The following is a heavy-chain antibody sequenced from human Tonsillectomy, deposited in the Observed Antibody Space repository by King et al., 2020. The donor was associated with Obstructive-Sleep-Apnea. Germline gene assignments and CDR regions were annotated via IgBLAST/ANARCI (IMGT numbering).Heavy chain of an antibody. V-gene: IGHV1-24*01. CDR3: AAGPSYSTTWYYFDF. D-gene: IGHD6-13*01. J-gene: IGHJ4*02. CDR1: GNTLSEFS. CDR2: FDPTSGET. Sequence: QLVQSGAEVKKPGASVKVSCKVSGNTLSEFSMHWVRQAPGKGLEWMGGFDPTSGETVYAQKVRGRVTMNEDTSTDTAYMELTSLRSEDTAVYYCAAGPSYSTTWYYFDFWGQGTLVTVSS.